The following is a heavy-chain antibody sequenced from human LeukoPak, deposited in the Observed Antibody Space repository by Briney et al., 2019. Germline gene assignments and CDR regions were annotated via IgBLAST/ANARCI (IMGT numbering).Heavy chain of an antibody. J-gene: IGHJ4*02. CDR3: GRDFGAIMGYIIVVPAALDY. CDR2: INPNSGGT. Sequence: ASVKVSCKASGYTFTGYYMHWVRQAPGQGLEWMGWINPNSGGTNYAQKFQGRGTMTRATSISTAYMELSRLRSDDTAVYYCGRDFGAIMGYIIVVPAALDYWGQGTLVTVSS. V-gene: IGHV1-2*02. CDR1: GYTFTGYY. D-gene: IGHD2-2*01.